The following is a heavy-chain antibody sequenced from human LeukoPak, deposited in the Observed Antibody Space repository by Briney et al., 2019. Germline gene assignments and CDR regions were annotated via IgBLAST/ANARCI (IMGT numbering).Heavy chain of an antibody. Sequence: GGSLRLSCAASGFTVSSNYMSWVRQAPGRGLEWVSVIYSGGSTYYADSVKGRFTISRDNSKNTLFLQMNSLRAGDTAVYYCARGTLTMVDYWGQGTLVTVSS. J-gene: IGHJ4*02. CDR1: GFTVSSNY. CDR2: IYSGGST. V-gene: IGHV3-66*01. CDR3: ARGTLTMVDY. D-gene: IGHD3-10*01.